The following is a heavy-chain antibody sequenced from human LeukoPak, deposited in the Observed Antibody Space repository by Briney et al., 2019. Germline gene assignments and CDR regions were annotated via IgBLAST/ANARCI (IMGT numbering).Heavy chain of an antibody. J-gene: IGHJ3*02. V-gene: IGHV3-30-3*01. CDR2: ISYDGSSE. CDR3: ARPYSGYFAAFDI. Sequence: GTGLRLSRVDSGLWLRRYVMHWVGQAPGKGLEGVAVISYDGSSEYYGDSVKGRFTISRDKSKSTLYVQMNSLTPEDTAIYYCARPYSGYFAAFDIWGQGTTVTVSS. CDR1: GLWLRRYV. D-gene: IGHD3-10*01.